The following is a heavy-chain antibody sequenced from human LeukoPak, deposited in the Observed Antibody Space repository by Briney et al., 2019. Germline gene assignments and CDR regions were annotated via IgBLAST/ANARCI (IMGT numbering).Heavy chain of an antibody. D-gene: IGHD5-12*01. V-gene: IGHV3-64*01. J-gene: IGHJ4*02. CDR2: ISSNGGST. CDR3: ARDRGMIVADM. Sequence: GGSLRLSCAASGFTFSSYAMHWVRQAPGKGLEYVSAISSNGGSTYYANSVKGRFTISRDNSKNTLYLQMGSLRAEDMAVYYCARDRGMIVADMWGQGTLVTVSS. CDR1: GFTFSSYA.